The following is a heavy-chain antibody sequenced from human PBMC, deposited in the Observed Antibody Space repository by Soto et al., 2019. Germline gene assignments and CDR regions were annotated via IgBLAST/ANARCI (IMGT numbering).Heavy chain of an antibody. V-gene: IGHV1-8*01. CDR1: FTSYD. Sequence: QVQLVQSGAEVKEPGASVKVSCTFTSYDINWVRQAAGQGLEWMAWMNPNSGDTRFAQKFQGRVTMTRDTSKFTAYMELSNLRSVDTAVYYCARGPGSSDSRFSYYYMDVWDQGTTVTVSS. CDR2: MNPNSGDT. CDR3: ARGPGSSDSRFSYYYMDV. J-gene: IGHJ6*02. D-gene: IGHD6-19*01.